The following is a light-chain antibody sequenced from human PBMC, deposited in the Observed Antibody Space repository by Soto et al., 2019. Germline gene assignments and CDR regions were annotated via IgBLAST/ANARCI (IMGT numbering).Light chain of an antibody. CDR2: ENN. J-gene: IGLJ1*01. Sequence: QSVLTQPPSVSEAPGQRVTISCTGSSSNIGAGYEAHWYQQVPGTAPKLLIYENNNRTSSVPDRFSGSKSGTSASLAITGLQAEDEAEYYCQSYDSSLSGYVFGTGTKVTVL. CDR3: QSYDSSLSGYV. V-gene: IGLV1-40*01. CDR1: SSNIGAGYE.